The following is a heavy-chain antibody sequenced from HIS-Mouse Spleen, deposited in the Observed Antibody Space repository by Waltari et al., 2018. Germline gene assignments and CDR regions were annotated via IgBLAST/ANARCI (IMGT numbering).Heavy chain of an antibody. CDR1: GFTFSSYG. CDR3: AKDKHHAFDY. V-gene: IGHV3-30*18. J-gene: IGHJ4*02. Sequence: QVQLVESGGGVVQPGRSLRLSCAASGFTFSSYGMHWVRQAPGKGLEWVAVISCDGSNKYYADSVKSRFTISRDNSKNTLYLQMNSLRAEDTSVYYCAKDKHHAFDYWGQGTLVTVSS. CDR2: ISCDGSNK.